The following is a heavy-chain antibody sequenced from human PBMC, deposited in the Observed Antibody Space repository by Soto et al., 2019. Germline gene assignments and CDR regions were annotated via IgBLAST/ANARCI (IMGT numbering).Heavy chain of an antibody. CDR2: IYYSGST. D-gene: IGHD3-9*01. CDR3: ARYLDYYDISTGLTWDYYYYGMDV. Sequence: SETLSLTCTVSGGSISSSSYYWGWIRQPPGKGLEWIGSIYYSGSTYYNPSLKSRVTISVDTSKNQFSLKLSSVTAADTAVYYCARYLDYYDISTGLTWDYYYYGMDVWGQGTTVTVSS. V-gene: IGHV4-39*01. J-gene: IGHJ6*02. CDR1: GGSISSSSYY.